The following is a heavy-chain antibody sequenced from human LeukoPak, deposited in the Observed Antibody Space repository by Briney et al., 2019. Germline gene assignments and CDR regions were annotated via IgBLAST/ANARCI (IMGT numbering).Heavy chain of an antibody. CDR1: GFTFSSYA. V-gene: IGHV3-23*01. D-gene: IGHD1-1*01. CDR3: AAHTRNYYYYYMDV. Sequence: GGSLRLSCAASGFTFSSYAMSWVRQAPGKGLEWVSAISGSGGSTYYADSVKGRFTISRDNSKNTLYLQMNSLRAEDTAVYYCAAHTRNYYYYYMDVWGKGTTVTVSS. J-gene: IGHJ6*03. CDR2: ISGSGGST.